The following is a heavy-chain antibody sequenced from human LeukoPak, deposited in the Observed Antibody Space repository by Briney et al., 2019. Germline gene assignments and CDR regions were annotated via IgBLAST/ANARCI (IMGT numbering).Heavy chain of an antibody. V-gene: IGHV3-30*02. CDR1: GFTFSSYG. CDR2: IRYDGSNK. J-gene: IGHJ4*02. CDR3: AKDVLWFGESPYPLDY. Sequence: GGSLRLSCAASGFTFSSYGMHWVRQAPGKGLEWVAFIRYDGSNKYYADSVKGRFTISRDNSKNTLYLQMNSLRAEDTAVYYCAKDVLWFGESPYPLDYWGQGTLVTVSS. D-gene: IGHD3-10*01.